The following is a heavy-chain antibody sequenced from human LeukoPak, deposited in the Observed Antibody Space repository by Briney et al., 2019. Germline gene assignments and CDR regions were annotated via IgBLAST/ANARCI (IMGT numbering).Heavy chain of an antibody. CDR1: AFTFSRYW. Sequence: QPGGSLRLSCAASAFTFSRYWTTWVRQAPGKGLEWVANINEDGSEKYYLDSVRGRFTISRDNAKNSLYLQMDSLRAEDTAVYYCARLLVYGSGAEAFDYWGQGALVTVSS. D-gene: IGHD3-10*01. J-gene: IGHJ4*02. V-gene: IGHV3-7*01. CDR3: ARLLVYGSGAEAFDY. CDR2: INEDGSEK.